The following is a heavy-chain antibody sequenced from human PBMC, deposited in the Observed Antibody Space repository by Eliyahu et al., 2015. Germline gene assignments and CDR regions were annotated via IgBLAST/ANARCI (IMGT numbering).Heavy chain of an antibody. V-gene: IGHV3-74*03. D-gene: IGHD2/OR15-2a*01. Sequence: EVQLVESGGGLVQPGGSLRLSCXXSXXIFSGYWIXWIRQAPGKGLVWVSHINTDGSNPMYADSVKGRFTISRDNAKNTVYLQMSSLRAEDTAVYFCARGISPAPGRPNWFDSWGQGTLVTVSS. CDR2: INTDGSNP. CDR1: XXIFSGYW. J-gene: IGHJ5*01. CDR3: ARGISPAPGRPNWFDS.